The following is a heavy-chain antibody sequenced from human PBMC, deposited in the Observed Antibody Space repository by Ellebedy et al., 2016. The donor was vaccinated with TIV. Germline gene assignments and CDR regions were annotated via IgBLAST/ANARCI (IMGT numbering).Heavy chain of an antibody. V-gene: IGHV3-66*01. CDR3: ASETVNGVDLKVWGVFDL. J-gene: IGHJ3*01. Sequence: GESLKISCAVSGFTVNSNYMSWVRQAPRKGLEWVSLIYTGGKTFYADSVKGRFTISRDNSKNTLYLQMSSLRAEDSAVYYCASETVNGVDLKVWGVFDLWGQGTMVTVSS. CDR1: GFTVNSNY. D-gene: IGHD4-17*01. CDR2: IYTGGKT.